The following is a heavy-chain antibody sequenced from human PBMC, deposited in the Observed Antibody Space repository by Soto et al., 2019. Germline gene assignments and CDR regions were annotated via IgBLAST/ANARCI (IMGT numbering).Heavy chain of an antibody. Sequence: SVKVSCKASGGTFSSYTISWVRQAPGQGLEWMGRIIPILGMANYAQKFQGRVTITADKSTSTAYMELSSLRSEDTAVYYCARSAVTTLNNWFDPWGQGTLVTVSS. CDR2: IIPILGMA. CDR1: GGTFSSYT. D-gene: IGHD4-17*01. CDR3: ARSAVTTLNNWFDP. J-gene: IGHJ5*02. V-gene: IGHV1-69*02.